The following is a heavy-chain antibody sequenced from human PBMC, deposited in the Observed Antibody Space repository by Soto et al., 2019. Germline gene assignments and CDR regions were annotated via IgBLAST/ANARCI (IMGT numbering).Heavy chain of an antibody. CDR3: ARGPSYCGGDCTS. CDR1: GFTFSSYA. V-gene: IGHV3-30-3*01. CDR2: ISYDGSNK. D-gene: IGHD2-21*02. Sequence: PGESLKISCAASGFTFSSYAMHWVRQAPGKGLEWVAVISYDGSNKYYADSVKGRFTISRDNSKNTLYLQMNSLRAEDTAVYYCARGPSYCGGDCTSWGQGTLVTVSS. J-gene: IGHJ4*02.